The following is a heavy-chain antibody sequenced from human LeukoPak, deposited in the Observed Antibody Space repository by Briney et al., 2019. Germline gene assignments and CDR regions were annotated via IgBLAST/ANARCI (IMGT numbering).Heavy chain of an antibody. J-gene: IGHJ4*02. CDR3: AREYYPAVLDY. CDR2: IYYSGST. D-gene: IGHD2/OR15-2a*01. CDR1: GASISSSNW. Sequence: SETLSLTCAVSGASISSSNWWSWIRQHPGKGLEWIGYIYYSGSTYYNPSLKSRVTISVDTSKNQFSLKLSSVTAADTAVYYCAREYYPAVLDYWGQGTLVTVSS. V-gene: IGHV4-31*11.